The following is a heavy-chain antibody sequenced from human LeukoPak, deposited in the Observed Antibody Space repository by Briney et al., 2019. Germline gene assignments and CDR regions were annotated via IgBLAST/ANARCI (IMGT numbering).Heavy chain of an antibody. Sequence: SETLSLTCAVYGGSFSSYYWTWIRQPPGKGLEWIGEINHSGSTNYNPSLKSRVTISVDTSKNQFSLKLSSVTAADTAVYYCVMNWGTGRTLDYWGQGRLVTVSS. CDR3: VMNWGTGRTLDY. CDR2: INHSGST. CDR1: GGSFSSYY. V-gene: IGHV4-34*01. J-gene: IGHJ4*02. D-gene: IGHD7-27*01.